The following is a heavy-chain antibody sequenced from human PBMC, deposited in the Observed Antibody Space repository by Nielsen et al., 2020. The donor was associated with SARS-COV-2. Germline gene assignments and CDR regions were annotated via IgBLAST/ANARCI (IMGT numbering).Heavy chain of an antibody. Sequence: SETLSLTCAVYGGSFSGYYWSWIRQPPGKGLEWIGEINHSGSTNYNPSLKSRVTISVDTSKNQFSLKLSSVTAADTAVSYCARDRWQQLVPTYWGQGTLVTVSS. V-gene: IGHV4-34*01. CDR2: INHSGST. D-gene: IGHD6-13*01. CDR3: ARDRWQQLVPTY. J-gene: IGHJ4*02. CDR1: GGSFSGYY.